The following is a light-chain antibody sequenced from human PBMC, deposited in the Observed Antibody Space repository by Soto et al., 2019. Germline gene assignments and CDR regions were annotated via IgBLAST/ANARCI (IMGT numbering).Light chain of an antibody. J-gene: IGLJ2*01. CDR1: KLGDKY. CDR2: QDS. CDR3: QAWDSSTAVV. Sequence: SYELTQPPSVSVSSGRTASITCSGYKLGDKYACWYQQKPGQSPVLVIYQDSKRPSGIPERFSGSNSGNTATLTISGTQAMDVADYYCQAWDSSTAVVFGGGTKLTV. V-gene: IGLV3-1*01.